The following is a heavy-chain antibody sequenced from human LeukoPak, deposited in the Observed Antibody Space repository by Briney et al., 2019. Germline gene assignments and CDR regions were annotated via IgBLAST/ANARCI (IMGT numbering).Heavy chain of an antibody. V-gene: IGHV1-2*02. Sequence: ASVNVSCKASGYTFTGYYMHWVRQAPGQGLEWMGWINPNSGGTNYAQKFQGGVTMTRDTSISTAYMELSRLRSDDTAVYYCARVDGIAVAGILDYWGQGTLVTVSS. CDR3: ARVDGIAVAGILDY. J-gene: IGHJ4*02. D-gene: IGHD6-19*01. CDR2: INPNSGGT. CDR1: GYTFTGYY.